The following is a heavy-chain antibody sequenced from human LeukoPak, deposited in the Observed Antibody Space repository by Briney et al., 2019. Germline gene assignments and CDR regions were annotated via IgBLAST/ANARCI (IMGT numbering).Heavy chain of an antibody. V-gene: IGHV3-23*01. J-gene: IGHJ4*02. D-gene: IGHD3-10*01. Sequence: GSLRLSCAASGFNFRDAAMTRVRQAPGKGLEWVSLIGPVGDSPFYADSAKGRFTISRDNFKNTLYLQMNSLRAEDTAVYYCARAHITMVRGVRIYYFDYWGQGTLVTVSS. CDR3: ARAHITMVRGVRIYYFDY. CDR2: IGPVGDSP. CDR1: GFNFRDAA.